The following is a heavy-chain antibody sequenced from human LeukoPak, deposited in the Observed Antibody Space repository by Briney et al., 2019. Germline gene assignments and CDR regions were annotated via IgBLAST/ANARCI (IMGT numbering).Heavy chain of an antibody. CDR3: ARVIRYFDWLSEFQYYFDY. V-gene: IGHV4-34*01. D-gene: IGHD3-9*01. CDR2: INHSGST. CDR1: GGSFSGYY. J-gene: IGHJ4*02. Sequence: SETLSLTCAVYGGSFSGYYWSWIRQPPGKGLEWIGEINHSGSTNYNPSLKSRDTISVDTSKNQFSLKLSSVTAADTAVYYCARVIRYFDWLSEFQYYFDYWGQGTLVTVSS.